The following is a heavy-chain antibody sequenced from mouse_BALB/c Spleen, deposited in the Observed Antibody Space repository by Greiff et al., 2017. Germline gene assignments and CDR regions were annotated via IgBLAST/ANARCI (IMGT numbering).Heavy chain of an antibody. J-gene: IGHJ3*01. V-gene: IGHV5-12-2*01. CDR1: GFTFSSYT. D-gene: IGHD4-1*01. CDR3: ARDWDKGFAY. Sequence: EVKLVESGGGLVQPGGSLKLSCAASGFTFSSYTMSCVRQTPEKRLEWVAYISNGGGSTYYPDTVKGRFTISRDNAKNTLYLQMSSLKSEDTAMYYCARDWDKGFAYWGQGTLVIVSA. CDR2: ISNGGGST.